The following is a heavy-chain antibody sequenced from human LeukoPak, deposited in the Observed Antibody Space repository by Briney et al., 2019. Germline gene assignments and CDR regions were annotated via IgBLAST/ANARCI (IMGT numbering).Heavy chain of an antibody. CDR3: AGERGEEYSSGWYKRNYFDN. D-gene: IGHD6-19*01. J-gene: IGHJ4*02. CDR1: GGSISSSSYY. CDR2: IYYSGST. Sequence: ASETLSLTCTVSGGSISSSSYYWGWIRQPPGKGLEWIGSIYYSGSTYYNPSLKSRVAISADMSKNQFSLKLTSVTGADTAVYYCAGERGEEYSSGWYKRNYFDNWGQGVRVTVSS. V-gene: IGHV4-39*07.